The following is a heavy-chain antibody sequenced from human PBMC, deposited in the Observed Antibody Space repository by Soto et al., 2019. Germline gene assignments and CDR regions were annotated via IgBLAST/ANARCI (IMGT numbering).Heavy chain of an antibody. J-gene: IGHJ4*02. Sequence: QVHLQESGPGLVKPSGTLSLTCAVSGGSITTNWWSWVRQPPGKGLEWIGEIYHSGTTNYNPSLRGRAPISVDKSNNQFSLNLNSVPAADSAIYYFAPHIAVPRTRGFDCWGQGNLVTVSS. CDR3: APHIAVPRTRGFDC. V-gene: IGHV4-4*02. D-gene: IGHD6-19*01. CDR1: GGSITTNW. CDR2: IYHSGTT.